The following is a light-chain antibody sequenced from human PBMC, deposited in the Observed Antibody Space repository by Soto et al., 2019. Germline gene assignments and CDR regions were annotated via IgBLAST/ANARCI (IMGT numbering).Light chain of an antibody. CDR1: QTVSNSY. Sequence: EIVLTQSPGTLSLSPGEKATLSCRASQTVSNSYLARYQQKPGQAPRLLIYGAFSRATGIPDRFSGSGSGTDFSHNISRLEPEDFAVYYCQQYGSSPLTFGGGTKVEIK. J-gene: IGKJ4*01. V-gene: IGKV3-20*01. CDR3: QQYGSSPLT. CDR2: GAF.